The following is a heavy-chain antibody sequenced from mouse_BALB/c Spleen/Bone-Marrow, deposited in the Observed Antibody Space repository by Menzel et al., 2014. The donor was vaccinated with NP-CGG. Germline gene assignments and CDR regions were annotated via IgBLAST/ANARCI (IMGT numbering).Heavy chain of an antibody. CDR2: IYPGDGDT. V-gene: IGHV1-82*01. D-gene: IGHD1-1*01. Sequence: VQLQQPGPELVKPGASVKISCKASGYAFSSSWMNWVKQRPGQGLEWIGRIYPGDGDTNYNGKFKGKATLTADKSSSTAYMQLSSLTSVDSAVYFCARDHGSSYGGVDYWGQGTLSQSPQ. CDR1: GYAFSSSW. CDR3: ARDHGSSYGGVDY. J-gene: IGHJ2*01.